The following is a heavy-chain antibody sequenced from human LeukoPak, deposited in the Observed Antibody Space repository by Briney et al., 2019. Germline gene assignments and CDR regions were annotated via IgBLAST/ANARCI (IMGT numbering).Heavy chain of an antibody. J-gene: IGHJ4*02. CDR2: ILPDGSQK. V-gene: IGHV3-7*01. D-gene: IGHD6-13*01. Sequence: PGGSLRLSCVASDFTFSLYWMTWVRQAPGKGLEWVANILPDGSQKYYVDSVKGRFTISRDNPKNSLYLQINSLRAEDTAVYYCGRLAHNAWYAIDYWGQGTLVTVSS. CDR3: GRLAHNAWYAIDY. CDR1: DFTFSLYW.